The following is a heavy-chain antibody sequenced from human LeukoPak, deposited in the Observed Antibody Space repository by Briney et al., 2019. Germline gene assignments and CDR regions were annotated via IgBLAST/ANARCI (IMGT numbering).Heavy chain of an antibody. D-gene: IGHD6-13*01. Sequence: PGGSLRLSCAASGFTFSSHVMHWVRQAPGKGLEWVAVISSDGSSKYYADSVKGRFTISRDNSKNTLYLQMKSLRAEDTAVYYCARVLRPKSSSWHHNWFDPWGQGTLVTVSS. J-gene: IGHJ5*02. V-gene: IGHV3-30-3*01. CDR3: ARVLRPKSSSWHHNWFDP. CDR2: ISSDGSSK. CDR1: GFTFSSHV.